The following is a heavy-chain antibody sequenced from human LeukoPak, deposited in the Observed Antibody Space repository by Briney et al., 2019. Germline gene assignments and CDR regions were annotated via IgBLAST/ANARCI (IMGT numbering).Heavy chain of an antibody. J-gene: IGHJ4*02. Sequence: GGSLRLSCAASGFTFSNVWMNWVRQAPGKGLEWVGRIRSKTHGEAIDYAAPVRGRFTISRDDSKNTLFLQMLSLKTEDTAMYYCTRASISSTPYYFDYWGQGALVTVSS. CDR1: GFTFSNVW. CDR2: IRSKTHGEAI. D-gene: IGHD5-12*01. CDR3: TRASISSTPYYFDY. V-gene: IGHV3-15*07.